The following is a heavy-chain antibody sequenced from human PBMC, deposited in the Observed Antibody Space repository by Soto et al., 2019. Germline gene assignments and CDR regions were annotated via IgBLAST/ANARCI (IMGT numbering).Heavy chain of an antibody. Sequence: PAGSMRHPSSASEFTFSGYAMHWVRQAPGKGLEYVSAISSNGGSTYYADSVKGRFTISRDNSKNTLYLQMSSLRAEDTAVYYCVNFITMIVVVSWGQGTLVTVSS. V-gene: IGHV3-64D*06. D-gene: IGHD3-22*01. CDR3: VNFITMIVVVS. J-gene: IGHJ5*02. CDR2: ISSNGGST. CDR1: EFTFSGYA.